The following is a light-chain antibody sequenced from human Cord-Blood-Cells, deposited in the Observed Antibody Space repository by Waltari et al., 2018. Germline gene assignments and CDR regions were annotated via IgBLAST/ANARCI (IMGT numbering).Light chain of an antibody. Sequence: SYELTQPPSVSVSPGQTASITCPGDKLGDKYACWYQQKPGQSPVLVIYQDSKWPSGIPERFSGSNSGNTATLTISGTQAMDEADYYCQAWDSSVVFGGGTKLTVL. V-gene: IGLV3-1*01. CDR2: QDS. J-gene: IGLJ2*01. CDR1: KLGDKY. CDR3: QAWDSSVV.